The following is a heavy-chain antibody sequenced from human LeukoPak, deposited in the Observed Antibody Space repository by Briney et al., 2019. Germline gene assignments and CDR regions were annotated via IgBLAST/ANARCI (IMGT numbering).Heavy chain of an antibody. Sequence: PGGSLRLSCAASGFTFNSYWMHWVRQAPGRGLVWVSRINSNASNTHYADSVKGRFTISRDNAKNTLYLHMTSLRAEDTAVYYRADDYGSGSLFEYCGQGTLVTVSS. CDR2: INSNASNT. CDR3: ADDYGSGSLFEY. V-gene: IGHV3-74*01. CDR1: GFTFNSYW. D-gene: IGHD3-10*01. J-gene: IGHJ4*02.